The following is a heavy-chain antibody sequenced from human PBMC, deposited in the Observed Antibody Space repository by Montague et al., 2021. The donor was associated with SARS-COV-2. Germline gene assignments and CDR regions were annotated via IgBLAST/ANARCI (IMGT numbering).Heavy chain of an antibody. Sequence: SLRLSCAASGFTFSRSWMRWVRQAPGKGLVWVSRVNRDGSDTDYAHSVQGRFTVSRDNAKNALYLDMTGLRAEDTAVYFCVRVSSDYHFDYWGQGTLVTVSS. J-gene: IGHJ4*02. CDR3: VRVSSDYHFDY. D-gene: IGHD6-19*01. CDR2: VNRDGSDT. CDR1: GFTFSRSW. V-gene: IGHV3-74*01.